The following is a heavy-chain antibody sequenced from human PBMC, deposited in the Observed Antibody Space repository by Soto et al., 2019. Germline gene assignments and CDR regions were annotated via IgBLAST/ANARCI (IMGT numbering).Heavy chain of an antibody. Sequence: SVKVSCKASGGTFSSSAISWVLQAPGQGLEWMGGIIPMFGSANYAQKFQGRVTIIADKSTSTAYMELSSLRSEDTAVYYCARGRYDSSGYDFDYWGQGTLVTVSS. D-gene: IGHD3-22*01. J-gene: IGHJ4*02. V-gene: IGHV1-69*06. CDR2: IIPMFGSA. CDR1: GGTFSSSA. CDR3: ARGRYDSSGYDFDY.